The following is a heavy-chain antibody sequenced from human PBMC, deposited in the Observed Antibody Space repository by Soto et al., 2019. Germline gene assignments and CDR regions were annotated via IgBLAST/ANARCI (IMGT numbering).Heavy chain of an antibody. CDR3: TLTTGYSSSWVFDY. CDR1: GFTFSNAW. CDR2: IKSKTDGGTT. J-gene: IGHJ4*02. V-gene: IGHV3-15*01. Sequence: EVQLVESGGGLVKPGGSLRLSCAASGFTFSNAWMSWVRQAPGKGLEWVGRIKSKTDGGTTDYAAPVKGRFTISRDESKNTLYLQMNSLKTEDTALYYCTLTTGYSSSWVFDYWGQGTLVTVSS. D-gene: IGHD6-13*01.